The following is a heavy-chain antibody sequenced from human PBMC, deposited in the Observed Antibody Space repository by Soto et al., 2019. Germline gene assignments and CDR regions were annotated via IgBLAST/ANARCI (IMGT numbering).Heavy chain of an antibody. Sequence: ASVKVSCKASGGTFSSYTISWVRQAPGQGLEWMGRIIPILGIANYAQKFQGRVTITADKSTSTAYMELSSLRSEDTAVYYCARDLSAWYGLDTAMDELGIDYWGQGTLVTVSS. D-gene: IGHD5-18*01. J-gene: IGHJ4*02. CDR2: IIPILGIA. CDR1: GGTFSSYT. V-gene: IGHV1-69*04. CDR3: ARDLSAWYGLDTAMDELGIDY.